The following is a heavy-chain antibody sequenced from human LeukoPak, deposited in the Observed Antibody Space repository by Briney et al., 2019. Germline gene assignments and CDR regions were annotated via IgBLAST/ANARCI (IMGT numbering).Heavy chain of an antibody. J-gene: IGHJ5*02. V-gene: IGHV5-51*01. CDR3: ARGGTGTLTNNTRFDP. Sequence: GESLKISCKGSGYSFTSYWIGWVRQMPGKGLEWMGIIYPGDSDTRYSPSFQGQVTISADKSISTAYLQWSSLKASDTAMYYCARGGTGTLTNNTRFDPWRQGTLVTVSS. D-gene: IGHD1/OR15-1a*01. CDR2: IYPGDSDT. CDR1: GYSFTSYW.